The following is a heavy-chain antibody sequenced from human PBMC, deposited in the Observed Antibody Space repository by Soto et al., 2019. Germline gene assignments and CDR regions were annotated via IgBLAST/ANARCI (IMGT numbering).Heavy chain of an antibody. V-gene: IGHV1-3*01. CDR2: INAGNGNT. Sequence: ASVKVSCKASGYTFTSYAMHWVRQAPGQRLEWMGWINAGNGNTKYSQKFQGRVTITRDTSASTAYMELSSLRSEDTAVYYCARVSQEYYYYYLDVWAQGTTVTVSS. J-gene: IGHJ6*03. CDR3: ARVSQEYYYYYLDV. CDR1: GYTFTSYA.